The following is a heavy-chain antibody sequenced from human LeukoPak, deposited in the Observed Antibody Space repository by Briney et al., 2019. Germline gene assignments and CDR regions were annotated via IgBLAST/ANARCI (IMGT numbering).Heavy chain of an antibody. CDR3: ARDPDAFPNFFDC. CDR2: ISGDGVSP. J-gene: IGHJ4*02. CDR1: GFTFNNYA. Sequence: PGGSLRLSCAAFGFTFNNYALTWVRQTPGKGLECVSAISGDGVSPYYADSVRGRFTISRDNSKNTLYLQMNSLRVEDTAVYFCARDPDAFPNFFDCWGQGTLVTVSS. D-gene: IGHD1-14*01. V-gene: IGHV3-23*01.